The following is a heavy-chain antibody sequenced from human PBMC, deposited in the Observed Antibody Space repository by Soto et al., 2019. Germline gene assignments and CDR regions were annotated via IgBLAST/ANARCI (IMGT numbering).Heavy chain of an antibody. CDR3: ARDAPAHYDFWSGYGQTYNWFDP. J-gene: IGHJ5*02. CDR1: GYTFTSYY. Sequence: ASVKVSCKASGYTFTSYYMHWVRQAPGQGLEWMGIINPSGGSTSYAQKFQGRVTMTRDTSTSTVYMELSSLRSEDTAVYYCARDAPAHYDFWSGYGQTYNWFDPWGQGTLVTVSS. V-gene: IGHV1-46*01. D-gene: IGHD3-3*01. CDR2: INPSGGST.